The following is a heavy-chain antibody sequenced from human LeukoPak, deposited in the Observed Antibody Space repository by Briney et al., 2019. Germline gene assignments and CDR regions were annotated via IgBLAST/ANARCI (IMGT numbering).Heavy chain of an antibody. CDR1: GFTFSNAW. D-gene: IGHD6-13*01. CDR3: TTITAAGYLDY. J-gene: IGHJ4*02. V-gene: IGHV3-15*01. Sequence: GGSLRLSCAASGFTFSNAWMSWVRQAPGKGLEWVGRIKSKTDGGTTDYAAPVKGRFTISRDDAKNTLYLQMNSLKTEDTAVYYCTTITAAGYLDYWGQGTQVTVSS. CDR2: IKSKTDGGTT.